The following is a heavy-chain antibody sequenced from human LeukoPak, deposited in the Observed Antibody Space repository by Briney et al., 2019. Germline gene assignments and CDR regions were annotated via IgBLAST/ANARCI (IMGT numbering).Heavy chain of an antibody. CDR1: GGSISSSSYY. D-gene: IGHD3-22*01. CDR3: ARSDSYDSSGYYFDY. V-gene: IGHV4-39*01. J-gene: IGHJ4*02. Sequence: PSETLSLTCTVSGGSISSSSYYWGWIRQPPGKGLEWIGSIYYSGSTYYNPSLKSRVTISVDTSKNQFSLKLSSVTAADTAVYYCARSDSYDSSGYYFDYWGQGTLVTVSS. CDR2: IYYSGST.